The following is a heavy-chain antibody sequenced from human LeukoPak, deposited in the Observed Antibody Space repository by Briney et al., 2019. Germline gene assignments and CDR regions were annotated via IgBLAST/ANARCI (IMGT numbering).Heavy chain of an antibody. D-gene: IGHD3-10*01. Sequence: DPGGSLRLSCAASGFTVSSNYMSWVRQAPGKGLEWVSVIYSGGNTYYADSVTGRFTISRDNSKNTLYLQMNSLRAEDTAVYYCARDSGSGSGSYYNGAFDIWGQGTMVTVSS. CDR2: IYSGGNT. CDR3: ARDSGSGSGSYYNGAFDI. V-gene: IGHV3-53*01. J-gene: IGHJ3*02. CDR1: GFTVSSNY.